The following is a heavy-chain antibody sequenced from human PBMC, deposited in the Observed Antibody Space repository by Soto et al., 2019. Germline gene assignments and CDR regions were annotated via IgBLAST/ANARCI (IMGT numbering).Heavy chain of an antibody. Sequence: EVLLLDSGGGLVQPGGSLRLSCAASGFTFSNYAMTWVRQAPGKGPEWISNINNGGGGTYYADSVTGRFTISRDNTKNTLYLQLNSLRAEDTAVYFCAKERLGRGIDYWGQGILVTVSS. D-gene: IGHD3-10*01. CDR1: GFTFSNYA. J-gene: IGHJ4*02. CDR2: INNGGGGT. CDR3: AKERLGRGIDY. V-gene: IGHV3-23*01.